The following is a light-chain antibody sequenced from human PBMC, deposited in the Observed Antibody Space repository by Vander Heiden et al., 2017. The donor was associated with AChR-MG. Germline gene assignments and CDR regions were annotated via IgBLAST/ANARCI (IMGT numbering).Light chain of an antibody. CDR1: SSEVGGYNY. J-gene: IGLJ1*01. CDR2: DGS. CDR3: SSYTSTSKV. V-gene: IGLV2-14*03. Sequence: QSALTHPASVSGSPGQSLTISCPGTSSEVGGYNYVSWYQQQPGKAPKLMIYDGSNRPSGVSNRFSGSKSGNTASLTISGLQAEDEADYYCSSYTSTSKVFGTGTKVTVL.